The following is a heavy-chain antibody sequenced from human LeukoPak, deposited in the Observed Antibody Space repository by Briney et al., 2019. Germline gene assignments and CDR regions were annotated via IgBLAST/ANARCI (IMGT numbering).Heavy chain of an antibody. D-gene: IGHD6-13*01. V-gene: IGHV4-4*07. J-gene: IGHJ2*01. Sequence: SETLPLTCTVSGGSISSYYWSWIRQPAGKGLEWIGRIDTSGNTNYKPSLKSRVTMSVDTSKEQFSLKLSSVTAADTAVYYCARVSSSWYQDWYFDLWGRGTLVTVSS. CDR2: IDTSGNT. CDR1: GGSISSYY. CDR3: ARVSSSWYQDWYFDL.